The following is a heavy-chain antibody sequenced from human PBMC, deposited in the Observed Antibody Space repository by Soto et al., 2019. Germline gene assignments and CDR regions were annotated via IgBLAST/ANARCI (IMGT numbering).Heavy chain of an antibody. V-gene: IGHV3-74*01. CDR2: IDSDGRAT. Sequence: GGSLRLSCAASGFTFSSYWMQWVRQAPGKGPVWVSRIDSDGRATSYADSVKGRFTISRDNAKNTVYLQMNSLRAEDTAVYYCAKLGTTADYRGQGTLVTVSS. J-gene: IGHJ4*02. CDR1: GFTFSSYW. CDR3: AKLGTTADY. D-gene: IGHD1-26*01.